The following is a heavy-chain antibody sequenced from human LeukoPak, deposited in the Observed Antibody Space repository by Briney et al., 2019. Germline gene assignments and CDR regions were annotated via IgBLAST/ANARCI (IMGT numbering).Heavy chain of an antibody. CDR3: ARGGLRNRFDY. D-gene: IGHD1/OR15-1a*01. CDR2: IYSGGST. J-gene: IGHJ4*02. Sequence: GGSLRLSCAASGFIVSSNYMSWVRQAPGKGLEWVSVIYSGGSTYYADSVRGRFTISRDNSKNTLYLQMNSLRAEDTAVYYCARGGLRNRFDYWGQGTLVTVSS. V-gene: IGHV3-53*01. CDR1: GFIVSSNY.